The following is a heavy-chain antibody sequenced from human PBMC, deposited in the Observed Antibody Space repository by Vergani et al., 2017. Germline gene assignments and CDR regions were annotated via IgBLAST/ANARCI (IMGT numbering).Heavy chain of an antibody. CDR1: GYSISSGYY. CDR3: ATGIDLYNWFDP. D-gene: IGHD1-26*01. Sequence: QVQLQESGPGLVKPSETLSLTCAVSGYSISSGYYWGWIRQPPGKGLEWIGTIYHTGDTYYNPSLKSRVTISLDTSKNQFSLRLTSVTAADTAVYYCATGIDLYNWFDPWDQGTLVTVSS. J-gene: IGHJ5*02. V-gene: IGHV4-38-2*01. CDR2: IYHTGDT.